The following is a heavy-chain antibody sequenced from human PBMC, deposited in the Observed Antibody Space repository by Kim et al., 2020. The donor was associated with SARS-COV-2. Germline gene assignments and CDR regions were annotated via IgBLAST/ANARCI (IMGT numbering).Heavy chain of an antibody. V-gene: IGHV1-69*13. CDR2: IIPIFGTA. CDR1: GGTFSSYA. J-gene: IGHJ6*02. CDR3: ARDLFSSSWSLYYAMDV. Sequence: SVKVSCKASGGTFSSYAINWVRQAPGQGLEWMGGIIPIFGTANYAQKFQGRVTITADEFTSTAYMELSSLRSEDTAVYYCARDLFSSSWSLYYAMDVWGQGTTVTVSS. D-gene: IGHD6-13*01.